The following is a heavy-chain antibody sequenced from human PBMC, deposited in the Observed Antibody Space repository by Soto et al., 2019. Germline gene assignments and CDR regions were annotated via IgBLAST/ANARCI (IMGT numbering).Heavy chain of an antibody. V-gene: IGHV3-21*01. CDR3: ATLGYCSSTSCYGDYYYYGMDV. J-gene: IGHJ6*02. Sequence: EVQLVESGGGLVKPGGSLRLSCAASGFTFSSYSMNWVRQAPGKGLEWVSSISSSSSYIYYADSVKGRFTISRDNAKNSLYLQMNSLRAEDTAVYYCATLGYCSSTSCYGDYYYYGMDVWGQGTTVTVSS. D-gene: IGHD2-2*01. CDR1: GFTFSSYS. CDR2: ISSSSSYI.